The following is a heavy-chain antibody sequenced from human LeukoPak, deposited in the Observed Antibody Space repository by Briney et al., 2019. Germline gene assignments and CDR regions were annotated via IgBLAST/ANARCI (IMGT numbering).Heavy chain of an antibody. CDR1: GGSISSGNYY. V-gene: IGHV4-30-4*08. CDR3: ARVVGATLWAFDI. D-gene: IGHD1-26*01. J-gene: IGHJ3*02. CDR2: IYYSGST. Sequence: SETLSLTCTVSGGSISSGNYYWSWIRQPAGKGLEWIGYIYYSGSTYYNPSLKSRVTISVDTSKNQFSLKLSSVTAADTAVYYCARVVGATLWAFDIWGQGTMVTVSS.